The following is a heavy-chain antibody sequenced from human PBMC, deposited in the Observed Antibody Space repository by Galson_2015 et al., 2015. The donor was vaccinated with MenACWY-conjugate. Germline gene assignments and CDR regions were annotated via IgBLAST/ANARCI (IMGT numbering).Heavy chain of an antibody. D-gene: IGHD3/OR15-3a*01. CDR1: GFTFSNSW. CDR3: AAWTADDNY. CDR2: INPDGSRG. Sequence: SLRLSCAASGFTFSNSWMNWIRQAPGSGLEWVANINPDGSRGTYVDSVKGRFTISSDNAVNSVYLEMNSLRPEDTAVFYCAAWTADDNYWAQGTLVTVSS. J-gene: IGHJ4*02. V-gene: IGHV3-7*01.